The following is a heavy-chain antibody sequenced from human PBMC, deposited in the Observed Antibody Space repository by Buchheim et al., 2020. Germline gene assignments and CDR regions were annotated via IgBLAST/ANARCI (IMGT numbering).Heavy chain of an antibody. V-gene: IGHV4-4*02. J-gene: IGHJ4*02. CDR3: TLTVVGATFGL. CDR2: IFHSGSA. Sequence: QVQLQESGPGLVKPSGTLSLTCDVSGGSISRSNWWSWVRQSPEKGLEWIGEIFHSGSANYNPSLKSRVTIPVDKSRNQFSLKLNCVTAADTAVYYCTLTVVGATFGLWGQGTL. D-gene: IGHD1-26*01. CDR1: GGSISRSNW.